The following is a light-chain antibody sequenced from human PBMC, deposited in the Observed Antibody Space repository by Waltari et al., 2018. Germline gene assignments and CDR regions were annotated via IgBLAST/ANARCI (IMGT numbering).Light chain of an antibody. Sequence: QSVLTQPPSASGTPGQRVTISCSGSSSNIGNNNVFWYQQLPGTAPKLLIYNNNQRPSEVPDRFSGSKSATSASLAISGLRSEDEADYYCAAWDADLSGVFGVGTRLTVL. V-gene: IGLV1-47*02. CDR2: NNN. CDR3: AAWDADLSGV. J-gene: IGLJ3*02. CDR1: SSNIGNNN.